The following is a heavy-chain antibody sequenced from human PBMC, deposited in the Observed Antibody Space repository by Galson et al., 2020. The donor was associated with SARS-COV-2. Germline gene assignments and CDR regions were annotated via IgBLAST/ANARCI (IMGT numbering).Heavy chain of an antibody. J-gene: IGHJ2*01. Sequence: GGSLRLSCAASGFTFSDYYMSWIRQAPGKGLEWVSYISSSGSTIYYADSVKGRFTISRDNAKNSLYLQMNSLRAEDTAVYYCARDRAVASWYFDLWGRGTLVTVSS. V-gene: IGHV3-11*01. CDR2: ISSSGSTI. CDR1: GFTFSDYY. D-gene: IGHD6-19*01. CDR3: ARDRAVASWYFDL.